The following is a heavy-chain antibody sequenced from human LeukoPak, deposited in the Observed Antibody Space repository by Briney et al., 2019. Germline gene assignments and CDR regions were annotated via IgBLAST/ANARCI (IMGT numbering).Heavy chain of an antibody. V-gene: IGHV3-23*01. J-gene: IGHJ4*02. CDR1: GFTFSNYA. CDR2: VSASGGST. D-gene: IGHD6-13*01. Sequence: GGSLRLSCAASGFTFSNYAMSWVRQPPGKGLEWVSAVSASGGSTYYVDSVRGRFTISRDNSKNTLYLQMNSLRAEDTAVYYCATYSSSWYCFDYWGQGTLVTVSS. CDR3: ATYSSSWYCFDY.